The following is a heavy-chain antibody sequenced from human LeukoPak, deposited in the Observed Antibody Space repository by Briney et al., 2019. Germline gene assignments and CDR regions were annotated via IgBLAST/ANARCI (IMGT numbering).Heavy chain of an antibody. CDR1: GYTFTSYY. CDR2: ISGYNGNT. Sequence: ASVKVSCKASGYTFTSYYMHWVRQAPGQGLEWMGWISGYNGNTNYAQKLQGRVTMTTDTSTSTAYMELRSLKSDDTAVYYCASLKNYYDSSGYLVTDAFDIWGQGTMVTVSS. J-gene: IGHJ3*02. V-gene: IGHV1-18*04. D-gene: IGHD3-22*01. CDR3: ASLKNYYDSSGYLVTDAFDI.